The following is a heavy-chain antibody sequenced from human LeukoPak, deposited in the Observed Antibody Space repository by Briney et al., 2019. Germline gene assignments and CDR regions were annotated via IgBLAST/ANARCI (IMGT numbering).Heavy chain of an antibody. CDR3: ARADCSSTSCYLDY. CDR2: INHSGST. CDR1: GGSFSGYY. D-gene: IGHD2-2*01. J-gene: IGHJ4*02. V-gene: IGHV4-34*01. Sequence: SETLSLTCAVYGGSFSGYYWSWIRQPPGKGLEWIGEINHSGSTNYNPSLKGRVTISVDTSKNQFSLKLSSVTAADTAVYYCARADCSSTSCYLDYWGQGTLVTVSS.